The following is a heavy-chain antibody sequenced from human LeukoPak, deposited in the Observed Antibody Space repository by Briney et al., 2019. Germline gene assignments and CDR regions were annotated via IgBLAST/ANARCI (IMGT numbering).Heavy chain of an antibody. CDR3: ARHEVRGATTTFDY. CDR2: ISGNGGGT. Sequence: GGSLRLSCAASGYTFSSYAMSWVRQAPGKGLEWVSGISGNGGGTKYADSVKGRFTISRDNSKNTLYLQMSSLRAEDTAIYYCARHEVRGATTTFDYWGQGTLVTVSS. V-gene: IGHV3-23*01. D-gene: IGHD1-26*01. CDR1: GYTFSSYA. J-gene: IGHJ4*02.